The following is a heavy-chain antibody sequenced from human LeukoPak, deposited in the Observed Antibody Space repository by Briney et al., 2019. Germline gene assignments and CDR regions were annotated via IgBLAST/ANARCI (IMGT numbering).Heavy chain of an antibody. D-gene: IGHD2-21*02. CDR3: ARVPATAIYYFDY. J-gene: IGHJ4*02. Sequence: SETLSLTCAVYGGSFSGYYWSWIRQPPGKGLEWIGEINHSGSTNYNPSLKSRVTISVDKSKNQFSLKLSSVTAADTAVYYCARVPATAIYYFDYWGQGTLVTVSS. CDR1: GGSFSGYY. CDR2: INHSGST. V-gene: IGHV4-34*01.